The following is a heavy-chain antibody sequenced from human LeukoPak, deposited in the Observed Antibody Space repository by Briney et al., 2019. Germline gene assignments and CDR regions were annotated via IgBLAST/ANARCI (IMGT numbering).Heavy chain of an antibody. Sequence: SETLSLTCTVSGGSISSSSYYWGWIRQPPGKGLEWIGSIYYSGSTYYNPSLKSRVTISADTSKNQFSLKLSSVTAADTAVYYCASRRYYDSSGYWAPYYFDYWGQGTLVTVSS. CDR1: GGSISSSSYY. J-gene: IGHJ4*02. D-gene: IGHD3-22*01. CDR3: ASRRYYDSSGYWAPYYFDY. V-gene: IGHV4-39*01. CDR2: IYYSGST.